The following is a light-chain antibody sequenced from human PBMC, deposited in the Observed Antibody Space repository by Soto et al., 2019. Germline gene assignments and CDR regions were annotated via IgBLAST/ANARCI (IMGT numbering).Light chain of an antibody. V-gene: IGLV2-14*01. J-gene: IGLJ1*01. Sequence: QSAMNQPASVSGSPGQSITISCTGTSSDIGGYNSVSWYQQHPGRAPRLIIYEVTNRPSGVSNRFSASKSGNTASLTISGLQAEDEADYYCTSYTPIVTLGSVFGTGTKLTVL. CDR3: TSYTPIVTLGSV. CDR1: SSDIGGYNS. CDR2: EVT.